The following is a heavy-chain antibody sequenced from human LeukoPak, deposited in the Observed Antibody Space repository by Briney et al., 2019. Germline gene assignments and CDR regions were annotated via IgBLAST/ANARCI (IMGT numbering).Heavy chain of an antibody. CDR3: ARQEGATSWFDP. CDR1: GYTFTSYY. V-gene: IGHV1-69*02. Sequence: GASVKVSCKASGYTFTSYYMHWVRQAPGQGLEWMGRIIPILGIANYAQKFQGRVTITADKSTSTAYMELSSLRSEDTAVYYCARQEGATSWFDPWGQGTLVTVSS. CDR2: IIPILGIA. D-gene: IGHD1-26*01. J-gene: IGHJ5*02.